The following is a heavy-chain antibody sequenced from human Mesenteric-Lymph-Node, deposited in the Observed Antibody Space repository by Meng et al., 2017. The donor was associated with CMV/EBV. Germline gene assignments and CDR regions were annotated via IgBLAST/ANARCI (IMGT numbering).Heavy chain of an antibody. CDR1: GGSISSSWHY. CDR2: IFYSGSA. D-gene: IGHD3-10*01. V-gene: IGHV4-39*02. Sequence: QRQRQESGPRLVKPSETLSLKCTVSGGSISSSWHYWGWIRQPPGKGLEWIGSIFYSGSAHYNPALESRVTISIDKSKNEFFLNLGSVTAADTAMYFCARDTLTYSYGPGWIDPWGQGTLVTVSS. J-gene: IGHJ5*02. CDR3: ARDTLTYSYGPGWIDP.